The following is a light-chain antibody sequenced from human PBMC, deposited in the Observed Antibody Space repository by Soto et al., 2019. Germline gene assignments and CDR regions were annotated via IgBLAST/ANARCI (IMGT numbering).Light chain of an antibody. V-gene: IGKV3-20*01. J-gene: IGKJ4*01. Sequence: EIVLTQSPGTLSLSPGERATLSCRASQSVSSSYFAWYQQKPGQAPRLLIYGASSRSTGIPDRFSGSGSGTDFTLTISRLEPEDFAVYFCQQYGSSPLTFGGATKVEIK. CDR1: QSVSSSY. CDR2: GAS. CDR3: QQYGSSPLT.